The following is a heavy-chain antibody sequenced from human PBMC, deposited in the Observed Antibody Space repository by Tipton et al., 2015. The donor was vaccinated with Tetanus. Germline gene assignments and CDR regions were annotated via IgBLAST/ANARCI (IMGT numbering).Heavy chain of an antibody. J-gene: IGHJ4*02. CDR2: IYWNDDK. CDR1: GFSLSTSGVG. D-gene: IGHD2-2*01. Sequence: LVKPTQTLTLTCTFSGFSLSTSGVGVGWIRQPPGKALEWLALIYWNDDKRYSPSLKSRLTITKDTSKNQVVLTMTNMDPVDTATYYCAHGAHYAQLYYFDYWGQGTLVTVSS. CDR3: AHGAHYAQLYYFDY. V-gene: IGHV2-5*01.